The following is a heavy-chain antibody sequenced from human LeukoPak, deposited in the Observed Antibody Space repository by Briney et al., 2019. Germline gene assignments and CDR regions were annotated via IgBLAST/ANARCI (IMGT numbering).Heavy chain of an antibody. D-gene: IGHD2-2*01. CDR3: ARADLGYCSSTSCYPFFDY. Sequence: SQTLSLTCTVSGGSISSGSYYWSWIRQPAGKGLEWIGRIYTSGSTNYNPSLKSRVTVSVDTSKNQFSLKLSSVTAADTAVYYCARADLGYCSSTSCYPFFDYWGQGTLATVSS. V-gene: IGHV4-61*02. J-gene: IGHJ4*02. CDR2: IYTSGST. CDR1: GGSISSGSYY.